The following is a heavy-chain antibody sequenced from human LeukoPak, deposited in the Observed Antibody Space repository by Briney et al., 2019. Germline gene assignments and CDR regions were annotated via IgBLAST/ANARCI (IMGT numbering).Heavy chain of an antibody. CDR2: INSDGSTT. J-gene: IGHJ4*02. D-gene: IGHD3-22*01. V-gene: IGHV3-74*01. CDR3: AKDLITMIVANYFDY. Sequence: GGSLRLSCAASGFTFSSYWMHWVRQAPGKGLVWVSRINSDGSTTNYADYVKGRFTISRDNAKNTLYLQMNSLRAEDTAVYYCAKDLITMIVANYFDYWGQGTLVTVSS. CDR1: GFTFSSYW.